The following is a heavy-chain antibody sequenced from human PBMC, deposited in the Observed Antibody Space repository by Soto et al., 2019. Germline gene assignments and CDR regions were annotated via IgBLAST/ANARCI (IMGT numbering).Heavy chain of an antibody. CDR3: TTGIFGVVIFYYGMDV. CDR2: IKSKTDGGTT. J-gene: IGHJ6*02. Sequence: GGSLRLSCAASGFTFSNAWMSWVRQAPGKGLEWVGRIKSKTDGGTTDYAAPVKGRFTISRDDSKNTLYLQMNSLKTEDTAVYYCTTGIFGVVIFYYGMDVWGRGTTVTVSS. V-gene: IGHV3-15*01. CDR1: GFTFSNAW. D-gene: IGHD3-3*01.